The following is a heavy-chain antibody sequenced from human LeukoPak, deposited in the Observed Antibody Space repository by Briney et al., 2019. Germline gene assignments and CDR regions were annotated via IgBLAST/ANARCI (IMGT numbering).Heavy chain of an antibody. J-gene: IGHJ4*02. CDR2: ITDSGVDT. CDR1: GFTFNNYT. V-gene: IGHV3-23*01. CDR3: AKGLRSGNYYFFDS. D-gene: IGHD1-26*01. Sequence: GGSLRLSCAVSGFTFNNYTMTWVRQAPGKGLEWVSSITDSGVDTYYADSVKGRFSISRDNSKNTVFLQMNSLRAEDTAVYYCAKGLRSGNYYFFDSWGQGSLVTVSS.